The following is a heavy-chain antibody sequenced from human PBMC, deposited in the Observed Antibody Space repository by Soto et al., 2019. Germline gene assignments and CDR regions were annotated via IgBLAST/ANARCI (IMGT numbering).Heavy chain of an antibody. V-gene: IGHV3-30*18. Sequence: QVQLVESGGGVVQPGRSLRLSCAASGFTFSSYGMHWVRQAPGKGLEWVAVISYDGSNKYYADSVKGRFTISRDNSKNTLYLQMNSLRAEDTAVYYCAKVSPSSSGWYVHWFDPWGQGTLVTVSS. CDR2: ISYDGSNK. CDR3: AKVSPSSSGWYVHWFDP. CDR1: GFTFSSYG. D-gene: IGHD6-19*01. J-gene: IGHJ5*02.